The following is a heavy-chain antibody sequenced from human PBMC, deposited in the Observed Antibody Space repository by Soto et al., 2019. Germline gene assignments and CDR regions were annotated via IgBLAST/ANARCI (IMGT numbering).Heavy chain of an antibody. V-gene: IGHV4-39*02. CDR2: TYIGGMT. CDR1: GASFTDGSLF. D-gene: IGHD1-1*01. CDR3: VRDEALRTGIKGWYFDL. Sequence: SETLSLTCTVSGASFTDGSLFWGWIRQSPGKGVEWIASTYIGGMTYYNPSLRSRVTISVDTSKSQFSLRLNSVTAADTAVYYCVRDEALRTGIKGWYFDLWGRGTLVTVSS. J-gene: IGHJ2*01.